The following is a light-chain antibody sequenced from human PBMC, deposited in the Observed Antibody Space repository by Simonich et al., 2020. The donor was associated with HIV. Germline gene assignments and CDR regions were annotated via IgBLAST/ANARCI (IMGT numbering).Light chain of an antibody. CDR1: SSDVGGYNY. J-gene: IGLJ3*02. CDR3: SSYTSSSTWV. V-gene: IGLV2-14*01. CDR2: NVN. Sequence: QSARTQPASVSGSNGQSITISCTGTSSDVGGYNYVSCYQQHPGKAPKLMIYNVNKRPSGVSNCFTGSKSGNTASLTISVLQAEDEADYYCSSYTSSSTWVFGGGTKLTVL.